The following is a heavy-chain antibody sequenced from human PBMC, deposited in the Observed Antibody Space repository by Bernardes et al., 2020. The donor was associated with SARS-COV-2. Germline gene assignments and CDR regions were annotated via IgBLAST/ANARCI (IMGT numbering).Heavy chain of an antibody. CDR3: ARVVPLVVGYHFDY. J-gene: IGHJ4*02. V-gene: IGHV4-34*01. CDR2: VNESGST. D-gene: IGHD2-8*02. Sequence: SETLSLTCAVSGGSITDYYWSWIRQSPGEGLEWIGEVNESGSTAYNPSLESRVTISVDTSKNQFSLKLSSVTAADTAVYYCARVVPLVVGYHFDYWGQGNLVTVSS. CDR1: GGSITDYY.